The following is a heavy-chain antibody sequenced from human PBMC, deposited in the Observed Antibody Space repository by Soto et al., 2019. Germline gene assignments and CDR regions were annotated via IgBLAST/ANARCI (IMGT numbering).Heavy chain of an antibody. D-gene: IGHD3-10*01. CDR2: MSYDGRSK. CDR3: AKRHESGHYCDS. J-gene: IGHJ4*02. CDR1: GFTLSIYA. Sequence: QVQLVESGGGVVQPGRSLRLSCVASGFTLSIYAIHWVRQAPGKGLEWVAVMSYDGRSKFYADSVKGQFTISRDNSKNTLYLEMNSLRPEDTAMYYCAKRHESGHYCDSWGQGTLVTVSS. V-gene: IGHV3-30*18.